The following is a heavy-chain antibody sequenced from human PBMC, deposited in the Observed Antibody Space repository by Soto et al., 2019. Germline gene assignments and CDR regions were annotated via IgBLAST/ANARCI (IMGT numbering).Heavy chain of an antibody. D-gene: IGHD3-9*01. CDR3: ARTPYYDILADY. J-gene: IGHJ4*02. V-gene: IGHV3-7*03. CDR2: MKHDGSER. CDR1: GFTFDTYW. Sequence: EVQLVESGGGLVQPGGSLRLSCAASGFTFDTYWMAWVRQAPGEGLEWVANMKHDGSERYYVDSVKGRFTISRDNTKNSLYLQMTSLRADDTAVYYCARTPYYDILADYWGQGTLVTVSS.